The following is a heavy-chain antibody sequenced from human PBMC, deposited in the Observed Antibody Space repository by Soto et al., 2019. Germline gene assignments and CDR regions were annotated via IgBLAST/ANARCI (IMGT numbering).Heavy chain of an antibody. CDR1: GFTVSSNY. CDR2: SGGRGGET. D-gene: IGHD3-10*01. CDR3: AKEGWLGESNWFDP. J-gene: IGHJ5*02. V-gene: IGHV3-23*01. Sequence: GGSLRLSCAASGFTVSSNYMSWVRQAPGKGLEWVSASGGRGGETYYADSVKGRFTISRDNYKNTLYLQMNSLRAEDTAVYYCAKEGWLGESNWFDPWGQGTLVTV.